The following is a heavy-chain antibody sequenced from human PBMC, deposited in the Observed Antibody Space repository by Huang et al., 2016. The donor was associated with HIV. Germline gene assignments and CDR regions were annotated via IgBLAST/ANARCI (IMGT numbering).Heavy chain of an antibody. D-gene: IGHD3-22*01. J-gene: IGHJ4*02. CDR2: VSNRASSR. CDR3: AKDLVTYDSSGSV. V-gene: IGHV3-23*01. CDR1: GFSFSSSA. Sequence: EVHLLESGGGLVQPGGSLRLSCAASGFSFSSSAMSWVRQALGRGREWVSTVSNRASSRHYSDSVRGRFTISRDNSKDTLYLQMNSLRAEDTALYYCAKDLVTYDSSGSVWGQGTLVTVSS.